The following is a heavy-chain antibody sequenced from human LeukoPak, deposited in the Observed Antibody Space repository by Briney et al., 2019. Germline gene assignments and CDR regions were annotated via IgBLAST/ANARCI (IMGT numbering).Heavy chain of an antibody. CDR1: GGTFSSYA. Sequence: GASVKVSCKASGGTFSSYAISWVRQAPGQGLEWMGGIIPIFGTANYAQKFQGRVTITTDESTSTAYMELSSLRSEDTAVYYCARGRPTNLGGIYWGQGTLVTVSS. V-gene: IGHV1-69*05. J-gene: IGHJ4*02. CDR2: IIPIFGTA. CDR3: ARGRPTNLGGIY. D-gene: IGHD7-27*01.